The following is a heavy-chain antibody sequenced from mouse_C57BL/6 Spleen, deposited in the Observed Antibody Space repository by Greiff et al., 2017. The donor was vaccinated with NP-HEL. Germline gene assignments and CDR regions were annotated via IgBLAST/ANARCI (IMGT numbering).Heavy chain of an antibody. J-gene: IGHJ1*03. V-gene: IGHV1-61*01. D-gene: IGHD1-1*01. CDR3: ARYYYGSSWYFDV. Sequence: QVQLQQPGAELVRPGSSVKLSCKASGYTFTSYWMDWVKQRPGQGLEWIGNIYPSDSETHYNQQFKDKATLTEDKSSSTAYMQLSSLTSEDSAVYYCARYYYGSSWYFDVWGTGTTVTVSS. CDR1: GYTFTSYW. CDR2: IYPSDSET.